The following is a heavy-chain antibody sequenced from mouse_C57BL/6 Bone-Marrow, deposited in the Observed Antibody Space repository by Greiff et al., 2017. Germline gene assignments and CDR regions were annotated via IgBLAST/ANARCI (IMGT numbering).Heavy chain of an antibody. CDR1: GYTFTDYE. CDR3: ITTVVVFDY. V-gene: IGHV1-15*01. CDR2: IDPETGGT. D-gene: IGHD1-1*01. Sequence: VQLQQSGAELVRPGASVTLSCKASGYTFTDYEMHWVKQTPVHGLEWIGAIDPETGGTAYNQKFKGKAILTADKSSSTAYMELRSLTSEDSAVXYSITTVVVFDYWGKGTTLTVSS. J-gene: IGHJ2*01.